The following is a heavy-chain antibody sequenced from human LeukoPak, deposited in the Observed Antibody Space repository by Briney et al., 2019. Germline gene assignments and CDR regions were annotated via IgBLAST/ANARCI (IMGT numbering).Heavy chain of an antibody. J-gene: IGHJ4*02. CDR3: ARAKTTVTTDPFDY. Sequence: PGRSLRLSCAASGFTFSTYSMHWVRQAPDKGLEWVAVISFDERNENYADSMRGRFTISRDNSKNSLYLQMNSLRAEDTAVYYCARAKTTVTTDPFDYWGQGTLVTVSS. CDR1: GFTFSTYS. D-gene: IGHD4-17*01. CDR2: ISFDERNE. V-gene: IGHV3-30*04.